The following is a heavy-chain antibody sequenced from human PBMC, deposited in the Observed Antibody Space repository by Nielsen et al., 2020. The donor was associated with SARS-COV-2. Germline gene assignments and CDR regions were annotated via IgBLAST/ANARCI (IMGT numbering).Heavy chain of an antibody. CDR2: IYYSGST. J-gene: IGHJ6*02. CDR3: ARTTHGGYGHYYYYGMDV. D-gene: IGHD5-12*01. CDR1: GGSISSYY. V-gene: IGHV4-59*05. Sequence: GSLRLSCTVSGGSISSYYWSWIRQPPGKGLEWIGSIYYSGSTYYNPSLKSRVTISVDTSKNQFSLKLSSVTAADTAVYYCARTTHGGYGHYYYYGMDVWGQGTTVTVSS.